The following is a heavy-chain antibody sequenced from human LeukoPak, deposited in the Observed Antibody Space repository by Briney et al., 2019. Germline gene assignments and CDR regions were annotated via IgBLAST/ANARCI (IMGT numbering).Heavy chain of an antibody. CDR2: ISGYNDNT. V-gene: IGHV1-18*01. CDR3: TRDAASIFGVISGAREFDF. J-gene: IGHJ4*02. Sequence: GASVKVSCKTSGYKFDTYGITWVRQAPGQGLQWMGWISGYNDNTRYAQNFQDRVTMSTDKSTSSAYMELGSLTSDGTAVYYCTRDAASIFGVISGAREFDFWGQGTLVTVSS. D-gene: IGHD3-3*01. CDR1: GYKFDTYG.